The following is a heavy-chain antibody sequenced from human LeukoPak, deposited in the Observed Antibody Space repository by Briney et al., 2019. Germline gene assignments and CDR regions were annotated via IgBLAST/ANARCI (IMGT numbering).Heavy chain of an antibody. Sequence: GGSLRLSCAASGFTFDDYAMSWVRQAPGKGLEWVSGINWNGGSTGYADSVKGRFTISRDNSKNTLYLQMNSLRAEDTAVYYCAKTPSLTYSSGYYSDWGQGTLVTVSS. D-gene: IGHD3-22*01. V-gene: IGHV3-20*04. J-gene: IGHJ4*02. CDR1: GFTFDDYA. CDR3: AKTPSLTYSSGYYSD. CDR2: INWNGGST.